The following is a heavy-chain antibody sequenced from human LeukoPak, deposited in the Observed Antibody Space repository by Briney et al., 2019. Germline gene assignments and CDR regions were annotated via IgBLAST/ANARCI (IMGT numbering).Heavy chain of an antibody. J-gene: IGHJ3*02. Sequence: ASVKVSCKASGYTFTSYGISWVRQAPGQGLEWMGWISAYNGNTNYAQKLQGRVTITTDTSTSTAYMELRSIRSDDTAVYYCARSHWVTMIATGAFDIWGQGTMVTASS. CDR2: ISAYNGNT. D-gene: IGHD3-22*01. CDR3: ARSHWVTMIATGAFDI. V-gene: IGHV1-18*01. CDR1: GYTFTSYG.